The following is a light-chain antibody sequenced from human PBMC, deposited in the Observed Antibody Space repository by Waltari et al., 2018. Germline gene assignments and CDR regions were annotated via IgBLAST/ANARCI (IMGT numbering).Light chain of an antibody. CDR3: NSRDYSANYV. Sequence: SSELTQDPAVSVALGQTVRITCQGDSLRTYYVSWYQQKPGQAPVLVIYGRHKRPSGIPDRCSRSISGDTASLTITGAQAEDEADYYCNSRDYSANYVFGTGTKVTVL. J-gene: IGLJ1*01. CDR1: SLRTYY. CDR2: GRH. V-gene: IGLV3-19*01.